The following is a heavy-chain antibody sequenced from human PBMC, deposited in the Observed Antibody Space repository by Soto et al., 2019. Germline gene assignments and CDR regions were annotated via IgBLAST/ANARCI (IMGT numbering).Heavy chain of an antibody. CDR3: ARDVIGHDNYETIGYYFDH. J-gene: IGHJ4*02. CDR1: GFPFSSYG. V-gene: IGHV3-30*03. CDR2: ISYDGSNK. Sequence: GGSLRLSCAASGFPFSSYGMHWVRQAPGKGLEWVAVISYDGSNKYYADSVKGRFTISRDNSKNTLYLQMNSLTSEDTAVYYCARDVIGHDNYETIGYYFDHWGPGTLVTVSS. D-gene: IGHD3-16*01.